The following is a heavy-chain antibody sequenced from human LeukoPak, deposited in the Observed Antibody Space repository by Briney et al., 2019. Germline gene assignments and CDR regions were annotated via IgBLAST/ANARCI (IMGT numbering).Heavy chain of an antibody. J-gene: IGHJ1*01. CDR3: AIMHGYYDGSGYWVQ. V-gene: IGHV3-23*01. CDR2: IAPNADRT. D-gene: IGHD3-22*01. Sequence: GGSLRLSCAASGFTFGSYGMSWVRQAPGKGLEWVSFIAPNADRTSYADSVEGRFTISRDNPRNTLYMQMNSLRDEDTALYYCAIMHGYYDGSGYWVQWGQGTLVTVSS. CDR1: GFTFGSYG.